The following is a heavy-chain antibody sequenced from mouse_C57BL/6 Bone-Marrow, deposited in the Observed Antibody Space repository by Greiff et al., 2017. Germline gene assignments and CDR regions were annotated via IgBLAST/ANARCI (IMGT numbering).Heavy chain of an antibody. Sequence: VQLKQSGPGLVKPSQSLSLTCSVTGYSITSGYYWNWIRQFPGNKLEWMGYISYDGSNNYNPSLKNRISITRDTSKNQFFLKLNSVTTEDTATYYCARGRLYAMDYWGQGTSVTVSS. V-gene: IGHV3-6*01. CDR3: ARGRLYAMDY. CDR1: GYSITSGYY. CDR2: ISYDGSN. J-gene: IGHJ4*01.